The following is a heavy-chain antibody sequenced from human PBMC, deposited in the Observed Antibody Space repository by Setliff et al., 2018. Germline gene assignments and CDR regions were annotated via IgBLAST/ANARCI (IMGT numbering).Heavy chain of an antibody. J-gene: IGHJ4*02. V-gene: IGHV1-2*02. D-gene: IGHD3-16*01. Sequence: PSVKVSCKSSGFSFTDYLMNWMRQAPEQGLEWMGRINLNTGNIFYAQEFQGRVTLTRDTSTSTAYMELTGLRYGDTAIYYCARDPLGLEDITLFDYWGQGTLVTVSS. CDR3: ARDPLGLEDITLFDY. CDR1: GFSFTDYL. CDR2: INLNTGNI.